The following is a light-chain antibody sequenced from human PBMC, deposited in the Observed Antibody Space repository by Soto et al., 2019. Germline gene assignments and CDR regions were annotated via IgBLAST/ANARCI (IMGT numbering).Light chain of an antibody. Sequence: QSVLTQPPSASGSPGQSVTISCTGTSTDVGGYDYVSWYQRHPGKVPKLMIYEVNKRPSGVPDRFSGSKSGNTASLTVSGLQPEDEADYYCTSYAGGNNVFGTGTKLTVL. J-gene: IGLJ1*01. CDR2: EVN. CDR3: TSYAGGNNV. V-gene: IGLV2-8*01. CDR1: STDVGGYDY.